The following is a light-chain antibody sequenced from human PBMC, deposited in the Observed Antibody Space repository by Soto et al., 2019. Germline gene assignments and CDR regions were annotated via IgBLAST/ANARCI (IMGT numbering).Light chain of an antibody. J-gene: IGLJ1*01. Sequence: QSALTQPASVSGSPGQSITISCTGTSSDVGGYNYVSWYQQHPGKAPKLMIYEVSNRPSGVSNRFSGSKSGNTASLTISGLQAEDEADYYCSSYTRSSTYVCGRGTTVTVL. CDR3: SSYTRSSTYV. CDR1: SSDVGGYNY. V-gene: IGLV2-14*01. CDR2: EVS.